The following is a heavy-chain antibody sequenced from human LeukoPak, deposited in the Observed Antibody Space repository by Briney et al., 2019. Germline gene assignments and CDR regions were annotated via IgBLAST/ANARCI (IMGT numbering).Heavy chain of an antibody. V-gene: IGHV1-18*01. CDR3: ARDSRNDY. D-gene: IGHD1-14*01. CDR1: VYTLTNYG. CDR2: ISAYNGDT. Sequence: ASVKVSCRASVYTLTNYGINWVRQAPGQGLEWMGWISAYNGDTNSAQKFQGRVTMTTDTSTSTAYMELRSLTSDDTAVYYCARDSRNDYWGQGTLVTVSS. J-gene: IGHJ4*02.